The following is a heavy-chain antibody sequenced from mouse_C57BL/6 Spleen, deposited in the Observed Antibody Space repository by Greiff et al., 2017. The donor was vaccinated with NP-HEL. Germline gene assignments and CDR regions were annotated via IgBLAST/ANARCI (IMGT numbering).Heavy chain of an antibody. V-gene: IGHV1-64*01. J-gene: IGHJ1*03. D-gene: IGHD1-1*01. CDR2: IQPNSGST. Sequence: QVQLQQPGAELVKPGASVKWSCKASGYTLTSYWMHWVKQRPGQGLEWIGMIQPNSGSTNYNEKFKSKATLTVDKSSSTAYMQLSSLTSEDSAVYYCARYLTTVVATDWYFDVWGTGTTVTVSS. CDR3: ARYLTTVVATDWYFDV. CDR1: GYTLTSYW.